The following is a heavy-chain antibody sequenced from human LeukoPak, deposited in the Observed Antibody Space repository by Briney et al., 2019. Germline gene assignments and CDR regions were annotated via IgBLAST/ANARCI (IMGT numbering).Heavy chain of an antibody. CDR3: ARDRRQWLGHDAFDI. CDR1: GFTFSSYW. D-gene: IGHD6-19*01. CDR2: IKEDGSEK. V-gene: IGHV3-7*01. J-gene: IGHJ3*02. Sequence: GGSLRLSCAASGFTFSSYWMSWVRQAPGKGLEWVANIKEDGSEKYYVDYVKGRSTISRDNAKNSLYLQMNSLRVEDTAVYYCARDRRQWLGHDAFDIWGQGTTVTVSS.